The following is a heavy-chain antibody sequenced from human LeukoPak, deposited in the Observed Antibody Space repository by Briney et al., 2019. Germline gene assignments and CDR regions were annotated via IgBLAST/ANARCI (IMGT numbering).Heavy chain of an antibody. Sequence: SETLSLTCTVSGGSISSYYWGWIRQPPGKGLEWIGSFDYSGSTYYNASLNSRVTISIDTANKQFSLKLTSVIAADTAVYYCARHGSAGTAWGQGTQVTVSS. CDR1: GGSISSYY. CDR2: FDYSGST. J-gene: IGHJ5*02. CDR3: ARHGSAGTA. D-gene: IGHD6-13*01. V-gene: IGHV4-39*01.